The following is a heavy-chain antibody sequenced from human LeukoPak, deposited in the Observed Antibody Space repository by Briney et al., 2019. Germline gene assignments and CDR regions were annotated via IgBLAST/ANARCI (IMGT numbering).Heavy chain of an antibody. Sequence: SETLSLTCTVSGGSISSYYWSWIRQPPGKGLEWIGYIYYSGRTNYNPSLKSRVTMSVDTSNNQFSLKLSSVTAADTAVYYCARDRYYEGGANHWFDPWGQGILVTVSS. D-gene: IGHD4/OR15-4a*01. J-gene: IGHJ5*02. CDR2: IYYSGRT. V-gene: IGHV4-59*01. CDR1: GGSISSYY. CDR3: ARDRYYEGGANHWFDP.